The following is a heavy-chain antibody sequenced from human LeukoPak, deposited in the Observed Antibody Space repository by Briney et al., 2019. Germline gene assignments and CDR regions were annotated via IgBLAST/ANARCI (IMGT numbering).Heavy chain of an antibody. CDR3: ARGRRGSSSWYYLGAIGYYFDY. Sequence: ASVKVSCKASGHTFTDYCLHWVRQAPGQGLEWMGWMNPNSGNTGYAQKFQGRVTMTRNTSISTAYMELSSLRSEDTAVYYCARGRRGSSSWYYLGAIGYYFDYWGQGTLVTVSS. D-gene: IGHD6-13*01. CDR2: MNPNSGNT. J-gene: IGHJ4*02. CDR1: GHTFTDYC. V-gene: IGHV1-8*01.